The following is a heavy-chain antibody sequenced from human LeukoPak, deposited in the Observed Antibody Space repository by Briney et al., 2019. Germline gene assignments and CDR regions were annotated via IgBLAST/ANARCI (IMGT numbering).Heavy chain of an antibody. D-gene: IGHD2-2*01. CDR1: GGALSGYY. J-gene: IGHJ6*02. Sequence: PSETLSLTCAVYGGALSGYYWSWIRQPPGEGLEWIGEINHGGSTNYNPSLKSRVTISVDTSKNQFSLKLSSVTAADTAVYYCARGPYCSDTRCHYYYYHGMDVWGQGTTVTVSS. CDR2: INHGGST. V-gene: IGHV4-34*01. CDR3: ARGPYCSDTRCHYYYYHGMDV.